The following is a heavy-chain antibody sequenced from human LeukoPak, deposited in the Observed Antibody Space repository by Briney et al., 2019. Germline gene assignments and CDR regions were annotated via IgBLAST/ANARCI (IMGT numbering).Heavy chain of an antibody. Sequence: GGSLRLSCAASGFTFSNYAISWVRQAPGKGLEWVSGISGSGEKTYYADSVKGRFTISRDNSKNTLYLQMNSLRAEDTAVYYCAKAVAGLFDYWGQGALVTVSS. CDR2: ISGSGEKT. J-gene: IGHJ4*02. V-gene: IGHV3-23*01. CDR1: GFTFSNYA. D-gene: IGHD6-19*01. CDR3: AKAVAGLFDY.